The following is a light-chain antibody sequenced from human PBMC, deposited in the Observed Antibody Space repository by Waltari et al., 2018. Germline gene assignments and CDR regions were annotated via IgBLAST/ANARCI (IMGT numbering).Light chain of an antibody. J-gene: IGKJ1*01. CDR3: QQHNSHPRT. CDR1: QTISND. Sequence: DIPMIQSPSSLSASVGDRPTITCRASQTISNDLAWYQQKPGKVPKLLIYAASNLESGVPSRFSGSGSGTEVTLTISSLQPEDFATYYCQQHNSHPRTFGQGTKVEIK. V-gene: IGKV1-17*03. CDR2: AAS.